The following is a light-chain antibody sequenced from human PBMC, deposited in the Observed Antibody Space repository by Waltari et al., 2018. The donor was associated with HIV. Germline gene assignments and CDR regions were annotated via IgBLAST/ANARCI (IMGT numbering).Light chain of an antibody. J-gene: IGKJ4*01. V-gene: IGKV1-39*01. CDR1: QSISIN. Sequence: GDRVTITCRASQSISINLNWYQQKPGKAPKLLIYAASSLQSGVPSRFSGSGSGTDFTLTIRSLQPEDFATYYCQQSYSTPITFGGGTKVEIK. CDR3: QQSYSTPIT. CDR2: AAS.